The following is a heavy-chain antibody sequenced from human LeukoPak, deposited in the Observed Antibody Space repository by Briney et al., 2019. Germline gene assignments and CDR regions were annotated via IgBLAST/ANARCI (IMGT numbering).Heavy chain of an antibody. D-gene: IGHD6-19*01. CDR1: GFTFSSYG. CDR2: ISYDGSNK. J-gene: IGHJ4*02. Sequence: GGSLRLSCAASGFTFSSYGMHWVRQAPGKWLEWVAVISYDGSNKYYADSVKGRFTISRDNSKNTLYLQMNSLRAEDTAVYYCAKGESSGWSFDYWGQGTLVTVSS. CDR3: AKGESSGWSFDY. V-gene: IGHV3-30*18.